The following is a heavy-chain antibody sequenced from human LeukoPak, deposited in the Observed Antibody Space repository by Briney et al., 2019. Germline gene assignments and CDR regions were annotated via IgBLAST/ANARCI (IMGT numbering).Heavy chain of an antibody. CDR3: ARDMVGLQLRWFDP. CDR2: IYYSGST. J-gene: IGHJ5*02. Sequence: SQTLSLTCTVSGGSISSGDYYWSWIRQPPGKGLEWIGYIYYSGSTYYNPSLKSRVTISVDTSKNQFSLKLSSVTAADTAVYYCARDMVGLQLRWFDPWGQGTLVTVSS. V-gene: IGHV4-30-4*01. D-gene: IGHD5-24*01. CDR1: GGSISSGDYY.